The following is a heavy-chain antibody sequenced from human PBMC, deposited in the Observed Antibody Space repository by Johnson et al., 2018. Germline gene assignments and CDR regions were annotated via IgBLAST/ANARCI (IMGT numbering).Heavy chain of an antibody. D-gene: IGHD1-1*01. CDR2: IYYSGST. V-gene: IGHV4-59*01. J-gene: IGHJ3*02. CDR1: GGSISSYY. Sequence: QVQLQESGPGLVKPSETLSLTCTVSGGSISSYYWSWVRQPPGKGLKWIGYIYYSGSTNYNPSLKSRVTISVDTSKNQFSLKLSSVTAADTAVYYCARGGTGRLNEFDIWGQGTMVTVSS. CDR3: ARGGTGRLNEFDI.